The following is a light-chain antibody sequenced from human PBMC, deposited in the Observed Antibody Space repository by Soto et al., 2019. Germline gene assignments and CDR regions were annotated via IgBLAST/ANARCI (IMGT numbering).Light chain of an antibody. Sequence: DIQMTQSPSTLSASLGDRVTITCRASQSINTWLAWYQQKPGKAPKLLIYKASSLGSGVPSRFSGSGSGTDFTLTISSLQPDDFAIYYCQQYNSHSSYTFGQGTKLEIK. CDR2: KAS. CDR1: QSINTW. CDR3: QQYNSHSSYT. V-gene: IGKV1-5*03. J-gene: IGKJ2*01.